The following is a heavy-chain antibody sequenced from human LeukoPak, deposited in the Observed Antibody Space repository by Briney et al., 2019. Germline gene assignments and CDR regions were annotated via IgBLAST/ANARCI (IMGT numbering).Heavy chain of an antibody. CDR2: ISTSSSTI. CDR1: GFTFSSYS. V-gene: IGHV3-48*04. D-gene: IGHD6-19*01. CDR3: ARDHLSHSSRGQLGWSDP. Sequence: PGGSLRLSCAASGFTFSSYSMNWVRQAPGKGLEWVSYISTSSSTIYYADSVKGRFTISRDNAKSSLYLQMNSLRPEDTAVYYCARDHLSHSSRGQLGWSDPWGQGTLVTVSS. J-gene: IGHJ5*02.